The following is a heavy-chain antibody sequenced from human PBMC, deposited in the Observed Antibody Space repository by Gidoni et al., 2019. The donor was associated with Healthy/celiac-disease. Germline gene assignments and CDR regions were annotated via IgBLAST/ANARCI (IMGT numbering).Heavy chain of an antibody. D-gene: IGHD2-15*01. CDR3: ASLGLGYCSGGSCYHLFDY. Sequence: QVQLQQWGAGLLKPSETLSLTCAVYGGSFRASYWSWTRQPPGKGLEWIGEINHSGSTNYNPSLKSRVTISVDTSKNQFSLKLSSVTAADTAVYYCASLGLGYCSGGSCYHLFDYWGQGTLVTVSS. J-gene: IGHJ4*02. CDR1: GGSFRASY. CDR2: INHSGST. V-gene: IGHV4-34*01.